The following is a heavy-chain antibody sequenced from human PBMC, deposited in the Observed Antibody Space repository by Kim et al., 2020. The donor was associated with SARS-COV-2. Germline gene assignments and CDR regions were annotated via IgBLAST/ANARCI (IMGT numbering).Heavy chain of an antibody. D-gene: IGHD6-13*01. V-gene: IGHV4-30-2*01. J-gene: IGHJ4*02. Sequence: YNPSHKRRVTISVDRSKNQFSLKLSSVTAADTAVYYCARVGYSSSWYVDYWGQGTLVTVSS. CDR3: ARVGYSSSWYVDY.